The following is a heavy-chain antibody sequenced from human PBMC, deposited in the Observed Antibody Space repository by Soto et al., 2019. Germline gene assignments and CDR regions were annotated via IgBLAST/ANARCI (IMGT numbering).Heavy chain of an antibody. D-gene: IGHD3-22*01. CDR1: GFTFNNAW. V-gene: IGHV3-15*01. CDR3: TTDISGDYVDCYDSSGTPPLDY. CDR2: IKSKTDGGTT. Sequence: GGSLRLSCAASGFTFNNAWMSWVRQAPGKGLEWVGRIKSKTDGGTTDYAAPVKGRFTISRDDPKNTLYLQMNSLKTEDTAVYYCTTDISGDYVDCYDSSGTPPLDYWGQGTLVTVSS. J-gene: IGHJ4*02.